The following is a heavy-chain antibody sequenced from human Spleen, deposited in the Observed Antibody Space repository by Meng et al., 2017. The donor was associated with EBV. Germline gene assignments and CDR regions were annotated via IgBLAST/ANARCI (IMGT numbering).Heavy chain of an antibody. D-gene: IGHD3/OR15-3a*01. Sequence: QVQRVQAGALVKKPGASGTVSGKASGYTFTSYGISWVRQDTGQGLEWMGWISTYNGDTKYAQKFQGRVTMTTDTSTSTAYMEVRSLRSDDTAVYYCARGTGRWTFDYWGQGTLVTVSS. V-gene: IGHV1-18*01. CDR2: ISTYNGDT. CDR1: GYTFTSYG. J-gene: IGHJ4*02. CDR3: ARGTGRWTFDY.